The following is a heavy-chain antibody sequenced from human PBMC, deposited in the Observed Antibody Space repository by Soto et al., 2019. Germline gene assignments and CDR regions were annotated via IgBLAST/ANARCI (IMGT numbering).Heavy chain of an antibody. Sequence: GESLKISCKGSGYSFTSYWIGWVRQMPGKGLEWMGIIYPGDSDTRYSPSFQGQVTISADKSISTAYLQWSSLKASDTAIYYCARQTTVTDTHFDYWGQGTLVTVS. CDR3: ARQTTVTDTHFDY. CDR1: GYSFTSYW. J-gene: IGHJ4*02. V-gene: IGHV5-51*01. CDR2: IYPGDSDT. D-gene: IGHD4-17*01.